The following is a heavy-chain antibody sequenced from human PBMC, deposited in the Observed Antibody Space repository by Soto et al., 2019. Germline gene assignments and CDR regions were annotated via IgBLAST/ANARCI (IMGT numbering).Heavy chain of an antibody. V-gene: IGHV1-18*01. CDR3: ARDSRMTTVVIFDY. CDR1: GYTFTSYG. J-gene: IGHJ4*02. CDR2: ISAYNGNT. Sequence: ASVKVSCKASGYTFTSYGISWVRQAPGQGLEWMGWISAYNGNTNYAQKLQGRVTMTTDTSTSTAYMELRSLRSDDTAVYYCARDSRMTTVVIFDYWGQGTLVTVSS. D-gene: IGHD4-17*01.